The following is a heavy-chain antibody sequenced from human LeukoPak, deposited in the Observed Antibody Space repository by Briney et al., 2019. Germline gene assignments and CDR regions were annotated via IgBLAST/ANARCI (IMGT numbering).Heavy chain of an antibody. V-gene: IGHV4-39*07. D-gene: IGHD5-12*01. Sequence: SETLSLTCTVSGGSISSSSYYWGWIRQPPGKGLEWIGSIYYSGSAYYNPSLKSRVTISVDTSKNQFSLKLSSVTAADTAVYYCAREGRGSGLGYWGQGTLVTVSS. J-gene: IGHJ4*02. CDR3: AREGRGSGLGY. CDR2: IYYSGSA. CDR1: GGSISSSSYY.